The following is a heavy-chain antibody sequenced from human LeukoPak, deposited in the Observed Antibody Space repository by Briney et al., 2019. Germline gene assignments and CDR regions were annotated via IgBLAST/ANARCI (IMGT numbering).Heavy chain of an antibody. CDR3: AKGLPAQWLVLGWFDP. CDR2: ISGSGGST. D-gene: IGHD6-19*01. J-gene: IGHJ5*02. V-gene: IGHV3-23*01. CDR1: GFTFSSYA. Sequence: GGSLRLSCAASGFTFSSYAMSWVGQAPGHGLELVSAISGSGGSTYYADSVKGRFTISRDNSKNTLYLQMNSLRAEDTAVYYCAKGLPAQWLVLGWFDPWGQGTLVTVSS.